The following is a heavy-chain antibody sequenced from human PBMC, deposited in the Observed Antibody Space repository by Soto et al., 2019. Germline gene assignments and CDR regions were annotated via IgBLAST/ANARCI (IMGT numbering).Heavy chain of an antibody. CDR3: ASGSSTSRGNYYYHYGMDV. J-gene: IGHJ6*02. V-gene: IGHV4-31*03. Sequence: ILSLNCIVSGGSSSSGGYYWSWIRQHPGKGLEWIGCIYFSGSTYYNPTLKSRVTISVDTSKNQFSLKLSSVTAADTAVYYCASGSSTSRGNYYYHYGMDVWGQGTTVTVSS. CDR1: GGSSSSGGYY. CDR2: IYFSGST. D-gene: IGHD2-2*01.